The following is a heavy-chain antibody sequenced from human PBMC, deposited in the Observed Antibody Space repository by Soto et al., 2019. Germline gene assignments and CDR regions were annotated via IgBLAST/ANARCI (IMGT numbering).Heavy chain of an antibody. CDR1: GGSFSGYY. J-gene: IGHJ6*02. V-gene: IGHV4-34*01. Sequence: PSETLSLTCAVYGGSFSGYYWSWIRQPPGKGLEWIGEINHSGSTNYNPSLKSRVTISVDTSKNQFSLKLSSVTAADTAVYYCVRCIVAATRALRYYYYGMDVWGQGTTVTVSS. D-gene: IGHD2-15*01. CDR3: VRCIVAATRALRYYYYGMDV. CDR2: INHSGST.